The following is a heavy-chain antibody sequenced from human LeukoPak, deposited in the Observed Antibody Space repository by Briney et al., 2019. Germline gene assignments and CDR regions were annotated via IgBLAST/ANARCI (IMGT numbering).Heavy chain of an antibody. D-gene: IGHD1-26*01. V-gene: IGHV3-15*01. J-gene: IGHJ3*02. CDR1: GFTFSNAW. CDR2: IKSKTDGGTT. CDR3: TTGGLVGATLDDAFDI. Sequence: PGGSLRLSCAASGFTFSNAWMSWVRQAPGKGREWVVRIKSKTDGGTTDYAAPVKGRFTISRDDSKNTLYLQMNSLKTEDTAVYYCTTGGLVGATLDDAFDIWGQGTMVTVSS.